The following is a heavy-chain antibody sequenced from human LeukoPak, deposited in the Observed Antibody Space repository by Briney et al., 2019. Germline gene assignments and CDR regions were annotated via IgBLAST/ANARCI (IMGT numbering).Heavy chain of an antibody. CDR3: ARAMVYTHWFDP. D-gene: IGHD2-8*01. J-gene: IGHJ5*02. Sequence: ASVKVSRKASGYTFTCYYMHWVRQAPGQGLEWMGWINPNSGGTNYAQKFQGRVTMTRDTSISTAYMELSRLRSDDTAVYYCARAMVYTHWFDPWGQGTLVTVSS. V-gene: IGHV1-2*02. CDR2: INPNSGGT. CDR1: GYTFTCYY.